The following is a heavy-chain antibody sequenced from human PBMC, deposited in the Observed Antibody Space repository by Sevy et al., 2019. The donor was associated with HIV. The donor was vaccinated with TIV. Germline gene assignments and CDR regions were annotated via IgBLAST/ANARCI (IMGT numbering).Heavy chain of an antibody. CDR2: ISNDGGNQ. Sequence: RSLRLSCAASGFTFRSYGMHWVRQAPGKGLEWVTVISNDGGNQYYADSVKGRFTISRDNSKNTVYLQMNSLRAEDTAVYYCAKDVSDGYNYFLDFWGQGALVTVSS. V-gene: IGHV3-30*18. CDR3: AKDVSDGYNYFLDF. J-gene: IGHJ4*01. D-gene: IGHD5-12*01. CDR1: GFTFRSYG.